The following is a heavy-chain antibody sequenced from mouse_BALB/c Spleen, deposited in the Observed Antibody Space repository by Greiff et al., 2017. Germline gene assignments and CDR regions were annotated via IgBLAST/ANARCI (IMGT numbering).Heavy chain of an antibody. Sequence: SGAELVRPGSSVKISCKASGYAFSSYWMNWVKQRPGQGLEWIGQIYPGDGDTNYNGKFKGKATLTADKSSSTAYMQLSSLTSEDSAVYFCAGGYDAGGFAYWGQGTLVTVSA. V-gene: IGHV1-80*01. CDR2: IYPGDGDT. J-gene: IGHJ3*01. D-gene: IGHD2-2*01. CDR1: GYAFSSYW. CDR3: AGGYDAGGFAY.